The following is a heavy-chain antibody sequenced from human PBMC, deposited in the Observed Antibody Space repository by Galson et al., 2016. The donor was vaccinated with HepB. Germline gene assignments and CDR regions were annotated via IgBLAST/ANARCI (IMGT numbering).Heavy chain of an antibody. J-gene: IGHJ5*02. D-gene: IGHD4-17*01. Sequence: SVKVSCKASGGTLSSYPISWVRQAPGQGLEWMGRIIPILGIANSAQRFQGRLALTADKSTTTAYMQLSNLTSEDTAVYYCARPKADDSGDYNWFDPWGRGTLVTVSS. V-gene: IGHV1-69*02. CDR1: GGTLSSYP. CDR3: ARPKADDSGDYNWFDP. CDR2: IIPILGIA.